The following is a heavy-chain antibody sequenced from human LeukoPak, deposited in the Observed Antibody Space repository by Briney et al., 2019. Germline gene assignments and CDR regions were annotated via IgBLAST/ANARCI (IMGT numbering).Heavy chain of an antibody. CDR1: GGSISSSNW. D-gene: IGHD6-6*01. V-gene: IGHV4-4*02. CDR3: ARVSIAARSNWFDP. J-gene: IGHJ5*02. Sequence: PSETLSLTCAVSGGSISSSNWWSWVRQPPGKELEWIGEIYHSGSTNYNPSLKSRVTISVDKSKNQFSLKLSSVTAADTAVYYCARVSIAARSNWFDPWGQGTLVTVSS. CDR2: IYHSGST.